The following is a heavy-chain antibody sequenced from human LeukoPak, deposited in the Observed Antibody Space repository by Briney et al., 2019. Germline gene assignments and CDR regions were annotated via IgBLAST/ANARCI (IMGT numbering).Heavy chain of an antibody. Sequence: GRSLRLSCAASGFTFSSYAMHWVRQAPGKGLEWVAVISYDGSNKYYADSVRGRFTISRDNSKNTLYLQMNSLRAEDTAVYFCAKGRGTRVYNWFDTWGQGILVTVSS. D-gene: IGHD1-26*01. CDR1: GFTFSSYA. V-gene: IGHV3-30*04. CDR3: AKGRGTRVYNWFDT. J-gene: IGHJ5*02. CDR2: ISYDGSNK.